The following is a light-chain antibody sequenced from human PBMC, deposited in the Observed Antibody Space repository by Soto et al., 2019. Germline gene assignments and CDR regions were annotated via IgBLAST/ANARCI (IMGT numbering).Light chain of an antibody. CDR3: SSYGGSNTFGV. Sequence: QSALTQPPSASGSPGQSVTISSTGTSSDVGGYNYVSWYQQHPGKAPKLMIYEVSKRPSGVPDRFSGSKSGNTASLTVSGLQADDEADYYCSSYGGSNTFGVFGTGTKLTVL. V-gene: IGLV2-8*01. CDR1: SSDVGGYNY. CDR2: EVS. J-gene: IGLJ1*01.